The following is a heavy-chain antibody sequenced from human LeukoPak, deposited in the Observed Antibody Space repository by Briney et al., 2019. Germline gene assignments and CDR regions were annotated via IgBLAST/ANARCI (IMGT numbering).Heavy chain of an antibody. CDR3: ARVSGLQSLYYFDY. CDR2: IYYSGST. CDR1: GGSISSYY. V-gene: IGHV4-59*01. Sequence: SETLSLTCTVSGGSISSYYWNWIRQPPGKGLQWIGYIYYSGSTNYNPSLKSRVTISVDTSKNQFSLKLSSVTAADTAVYYCARVSGLQSLYYFDYWGQGTLVTVSS. D-gene: IGHD4-11*01. J-gene: IGHJ4*02.